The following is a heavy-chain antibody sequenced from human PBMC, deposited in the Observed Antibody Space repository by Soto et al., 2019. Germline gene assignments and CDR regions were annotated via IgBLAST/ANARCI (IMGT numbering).Heavy chain of an antibody. V-gene: IGHV1-3*01. Sequence: GASVKVSCKASGYTFTSYAMHWVRQAPGQRLEWMGWINAGNGNTKYSQKFQGRVTITRDTSANTAYMELSSLRSEDTAVYYCAKDAPVGSTLHHYGMDVWGQGTTVTVSS. J-gene: IGHJ6*02. D-gene: IGHD1-26*01. CDR1: GYTFTSYA. CDR3: AKDAPVGSTLHHYGMDV. CDR2: INAGNGNT.